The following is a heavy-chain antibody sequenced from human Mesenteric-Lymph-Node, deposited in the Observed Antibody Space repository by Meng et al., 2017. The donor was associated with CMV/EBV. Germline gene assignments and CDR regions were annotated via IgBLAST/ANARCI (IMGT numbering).Heavy chain of an antibody. CDR1: GFTFSDYG. Sequence: GESLKISCAASGFTFSDYGMHWVRQAPGKGLEWVAYIRRDGGDKFYVDSVKGRFTISRDSSKNTLYLQMNSLRAEDTAVYYCARGGSGELLRWFDPWGQGTLVTVSS. D-gene: IGHD1-26*01. CDR2: IRRDGGDK. J-gene: IGHJ5*02. V-gene: IGHV3-30*02. CDR3: ARGGSGELLRWFDP.